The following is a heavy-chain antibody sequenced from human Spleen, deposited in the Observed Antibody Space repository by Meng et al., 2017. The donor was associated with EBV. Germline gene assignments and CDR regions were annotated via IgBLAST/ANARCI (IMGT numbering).Heavy chain of an antibody. CDR1: GSNCPKYH. Sequence: QVLRVPAGNLVKKPGSLIKVSFKASGSNCPKYHNTWVRQAPGQGLEGWVGSIGYNGDINYAQRLQGRVTMTTDTSTSTAYMELRSLTSADTAVYYCAGGRWSLVPAVSPPAYWGQGTLVTVSS. J-gene: IGHJ4*02. CDR2: SIGYNGDI. V-gene: IGHV1-18*01. CDR3: AGGRWSLVPAVSPPAY. D-gene: IGHD2-2*01.